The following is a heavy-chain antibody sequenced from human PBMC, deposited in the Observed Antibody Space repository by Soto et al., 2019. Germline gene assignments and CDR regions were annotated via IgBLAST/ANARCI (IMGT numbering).Heavy chain of an antibody. V-gene: IGHV3-23*01. CDR1: GFTFSSYA. CDR3: AHGDYEAVEYFQH. CDR2: ISGSGGST. D-gene: IGHD4-17*01. Sequence: GGSLRLSCAASGFTFSSYAMSWVRQAPGKGLEWVSAISGSGGSTYYADSVKGRFTISRDNSKNTLYLQMNSLRAEDTAVYYCAHGDYEAVEYFQHWGQGTLVTVSS. J-gene: IGHJ1*01.